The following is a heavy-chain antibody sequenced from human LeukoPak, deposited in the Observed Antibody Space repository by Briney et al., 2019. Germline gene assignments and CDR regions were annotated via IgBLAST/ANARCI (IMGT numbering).Heavy chain of an antibody. CDR3: ARDVPAYCGGDCPNPY. CDR1: GFTFSSYE. J-gene: IGHJ4*02. Sequence: GGSLRLSCAASGFTFSSYEMNWVRQAPGKGLEWVSYISSSGSTIYYADSVKGRFTISRNNAKDSLYLQMNSLRAEDTAVYSCARDVPAYCGGDCPNPYWGQGTLVTVSS. CDR2: ISSSGSTI. D-gene: IGHD2-21*02. V-gene: IGHV3-48*03.